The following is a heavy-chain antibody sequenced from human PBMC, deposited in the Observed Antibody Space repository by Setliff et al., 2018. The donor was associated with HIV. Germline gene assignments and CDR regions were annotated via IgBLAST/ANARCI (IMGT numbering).Heavy chain of an antibody. J-gene: IGHJ4*02. D-gene: IGHD6-13*01. CDR2: LRTGTGDT. CDR1: NYTLINYG. V-gene: IGHV1-18*01. Sequence: GASVKVSCKASNYTLINYGVSWVRQAPGQGLEWMGWLRTGTGDTFYSEKFQGRLTITRDTSANTAYMELSNLRSEDTAIYYCLRRATAAEVFDYWGQGTLVTVSS. CDR3: LRRATAAEVFDY.